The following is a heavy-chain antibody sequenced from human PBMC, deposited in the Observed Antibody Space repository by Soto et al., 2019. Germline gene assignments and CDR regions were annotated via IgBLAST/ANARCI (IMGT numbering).Heavy chain of an antibody. J-gene: IGHJ6*02. CDR2: LSGSGATT. CDR1: GFAFSSYA. CDR3: AKPPESSSTFYYYGLDV. D-gene: IGHD2-2*01. Sequence: VQLLESGGGLVQPGGSLRLSCAASGFAFSSYAMTWVRQAPGKGLEWVSALSGSGATTYYADSVKGRFTISKDNSKNTQSLEMNSLRAEDTAVYYCAKPPESSSTFYYYGLDVWGQGTTVTVSS. V-gene: IGHV3-23*01.